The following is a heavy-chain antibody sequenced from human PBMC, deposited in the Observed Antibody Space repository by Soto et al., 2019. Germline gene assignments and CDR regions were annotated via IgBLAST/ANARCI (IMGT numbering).Heavy chain of an antibody. CDR1: GFTCISYS. D-gene: IGHD6-19*01. J-gene: IGHJ1*01. V-gene: IGHV3-21*01. CDR2: ISSSSSYI. Sequence: PGGSLRLSSTASGFTCISYSMNWVRQAPGKGLEWVSSISSSSSYIYYADSVKGRFTISRDNAKNSLYLQMNSLRAEDTAVYYCAREGGSSGWVFQHWGQGTLVTVSS. CDR3: AREGGSSGWVFQH.